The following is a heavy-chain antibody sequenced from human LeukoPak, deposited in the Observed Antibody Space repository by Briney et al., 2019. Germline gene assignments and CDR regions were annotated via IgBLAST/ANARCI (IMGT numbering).Heavy chain of an antibody. Sequence: SETLSLTCTVSDGSISSSSYYWGWIRQPPGKGLEWIGNIYYSGSTYYNPSLKSRVTISVDTSKNHFSLKLSSVTAADTAVYYCARDQGRWLVRTFDYWGQGTLVSVSS. V-gene: IGHV4-39*07. CDR3: ARDQGRWLVRTFDY. D-gene: IGHD6-19*01. CDR2: IYYSGST. CDR1: DGSISSSSYY. J-gene: IGHJ4*02.